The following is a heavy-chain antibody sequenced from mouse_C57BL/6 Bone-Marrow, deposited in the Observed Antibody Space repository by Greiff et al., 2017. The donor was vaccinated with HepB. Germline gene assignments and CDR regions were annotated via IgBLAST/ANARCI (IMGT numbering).Heavy chain of an antibody. Sequence: QVQLQQPGAELVKPGASVKMSCKASGYTFTSYWITWVKQRPGQGLEWIGDIYPGSGSTNYNEKFKSKATLTVDTSSSTAYMQLSSLTSEDSAVYYCARVSITTVVAPYAMDYWGQGTSVTVSS. V-gene: IGHV1-55*01. J-gene: IGHJ4*01. D-gene: IGHD1-1*01. CDR3: ARVSITTVVAPYAMDY. CDR2: IYPGSGST. CDR1: GYTFTSYW.